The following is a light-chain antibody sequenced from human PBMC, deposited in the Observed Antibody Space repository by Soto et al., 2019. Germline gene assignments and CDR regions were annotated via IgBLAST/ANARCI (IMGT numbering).Light chain of an antibody. CDR3: SSYTSSSLV. V-gene: IGLV2-14*01. Sequence: QSALTQPASVSGSPVQSITISCTGTSIDVGGYNYVSWYQQHPGKAPKLMIYDVSNWPSGVSNRFSGSKSGNTASLTISGLQAEDEADYYCSSYTSSSLVFGGGTKLTVL. J-gene: IGLJ2*01. CDR2: DVS. CDR1: SIDVGGYNY.